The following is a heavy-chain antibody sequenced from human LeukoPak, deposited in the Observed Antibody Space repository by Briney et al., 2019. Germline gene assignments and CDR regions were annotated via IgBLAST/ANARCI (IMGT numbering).Heavy chain of an antibody. CDR1: EFSVGSNY. CDR3: ARAPDWLYYFDY. CDR2: IYSGGST. D-gene: IGHD3/OR15-3a*01. J-gene: IGHJ4*02. Sequence: GGSLRLSCAASEFSVGSNYMTWVRQAPGKGLEWVSLIYSGGSTYYADSVKGRFTISRDNSKNTLYLQMNSLRAEDTAVYYCARAPDWLYYFDYWGQGTLVTVSS. V-gene: IGHV3-66*01.